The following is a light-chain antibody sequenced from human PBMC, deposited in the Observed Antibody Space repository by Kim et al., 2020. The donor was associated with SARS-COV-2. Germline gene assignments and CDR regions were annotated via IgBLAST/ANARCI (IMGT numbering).Light chain of an antibody. CDR3: QQYGSSPLMS. J-gene: IGKJ5*01. CDR1: HSVNSKS. V-gene: IGKV3-20*01. CDR2: GAS. Sequence: GDRATLSCRASHSVNSKSFAWYQQKPGRTPRLLIHGASTRATGIPDRFTGSGSETDFTLTISRLEPEDFAMYYCQQYGSSPLMSFGQGTRLEIK.